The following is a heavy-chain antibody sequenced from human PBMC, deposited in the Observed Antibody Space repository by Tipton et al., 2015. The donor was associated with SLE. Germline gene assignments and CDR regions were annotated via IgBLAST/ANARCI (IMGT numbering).Heavy chain of an antibody. Sequence: TLSLTCTVSGGSISSGSYYWSWIRQPAGKGLEWIGRIYTSGSTNYNPSLKSRVTISVDTSKNQFSLKLSSVTAADTAVYYCARGVWYSPGDYWGQGTLVTVSS. CDR2: IYTSGST. J-gene: IGHJ4*02. V-gene: IGHV4-61*02. CDR1: GGSISSGSYY. D-gene: IGHD6-13*01. CDR3: ARGVWYSPGDY.